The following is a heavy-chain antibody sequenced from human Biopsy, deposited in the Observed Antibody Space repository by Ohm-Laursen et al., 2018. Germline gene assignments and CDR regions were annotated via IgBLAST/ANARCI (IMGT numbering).Heavy chain of an antibody. D-gene: IGHD3-10*01. CDR1: GDTFTTSA. Sequence: VSSVKVSCKASGDTFTTSAISWVRQVPGQGLDWMGRIIPILGTVDYGQNFQGRVTIRADTSTTFLGLTSLRYDDTAVYYCASGDIGGIGLDVWGLGTTVTVSS. V-gene: IGHV1-69*04. J-gene: IGHJ6*02. CDR2: IIPILGTV. CDR3: ASGDIGGIGLDV.